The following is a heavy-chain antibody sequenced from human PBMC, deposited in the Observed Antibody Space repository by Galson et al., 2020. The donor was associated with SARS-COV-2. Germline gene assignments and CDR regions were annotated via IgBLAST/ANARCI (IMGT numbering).Heavy chain of an antibody. CDR3: ARGRVSGGY. V-gene: IGHV1-46*03. CDR2: INPSGGSA. D-gene: IGHD1-26*01. J-gene: IGHJ4*02. Sequence: DSVKVSCKASGYTLSSYYMHWVRQAPGQGLEWMGIINPSGGSASYSHKFQGRITMTRDTSTSTVYMELNSLTSDDTAVYYCARGRVSGGYWGLGTLVVVSS. CDR1: GYTLSSYY.